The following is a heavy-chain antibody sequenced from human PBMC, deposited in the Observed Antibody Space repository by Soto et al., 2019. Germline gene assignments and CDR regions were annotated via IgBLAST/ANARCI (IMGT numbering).Heavy chain of an antibody. Sequence: EVQLLESGGGLVQPGGSLRLSCAASGFTFTNYAMSWVRQAPGKGLEWVSGITGSGGTTYYADSVKGRFTISRDNSKNTLYLQMNSLRAEDTAVYYCAKDPIYYMYVWGKWTTVTVSS. V-gene: IGHV3-23*01. J-gene: IGHJ6*03. CDR1: GFTFTNYA. CDR3: AKDPIYYMYV. CDR2: ITGSGGTT.